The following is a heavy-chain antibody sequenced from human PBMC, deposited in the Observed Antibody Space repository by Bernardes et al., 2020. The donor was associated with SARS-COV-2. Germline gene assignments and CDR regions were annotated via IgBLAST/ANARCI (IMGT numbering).Heavy chain of an antibody. D-gene: IGHD2-2*01. CDR3: ARAGPAATVYYYCGMDV. Sequence: ASVNVSCKASGYTFTSYGISSVRQAPGQGLEWMGWISAYNGNTNYAQKLQGRVTMTTDTSTSTAYMELRRLRSDDTAVYYCARAGPAATVYYYCGMDVWGQGTTVTVSS. CDR2: ISAYNGNT. V-gene: IGHV1-18*04. J-gene: IGHJ6*02. CDR1: GYTFTSYG.